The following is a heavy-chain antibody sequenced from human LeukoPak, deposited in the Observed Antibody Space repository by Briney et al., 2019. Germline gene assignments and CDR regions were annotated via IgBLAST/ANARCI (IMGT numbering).Heavy chain of an antibody. J-gene: IGHJ5*02. CDR3: ARGGEYDILTGYFRFDP. D-gene: IGHD3-9*01. CDR1: GYTFTSYG. Sequence: ASVKVSCKASGYTFTSYGISWVRQATGQGLEWMGWMNPNSGNTGYAQKFQGRVTITRNTSISTAYMELSSLRSEDTAVYYCARGGEYDILTGYFRFDPWGQGTLVTVSS. V-gene: IGHV1-8*03. CDR2: MNPNSGNT.